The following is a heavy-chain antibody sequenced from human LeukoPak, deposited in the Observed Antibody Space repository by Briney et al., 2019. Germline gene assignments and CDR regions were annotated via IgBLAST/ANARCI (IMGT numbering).Heavy chain of an antibody. CDR2: IYHSGST. CDR1: GYSISSGYY. CDR3: ARVVSGSYELDY. V-gene: IGHV4-38-2*02. Sequence: SETLSLTCTVSGYSISSGYYWGWIRQPPGKGLEWIGSIYHSGSTYYNPSLKSRVTISVDTSKNQFSLKLSSVTAADTAMYYCARVVSGSYELDYWGQGTLVTVSS. D-gene: IGHD1-26*01. J-gene: IGHJ4*02.